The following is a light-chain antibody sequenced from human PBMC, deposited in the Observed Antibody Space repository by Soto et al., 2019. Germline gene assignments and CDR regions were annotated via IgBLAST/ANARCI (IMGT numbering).Light chain of an antibody. J-gene: IGLJ1*01. Sequence: QSVLTQPPSVSGAPGQRVTISCAGSDSNIGAGSDVHWYQHLPGTAPKLLIYENSNRPSGVPDRFSGSKSGTSGSLDITGLQADDEAEYYCQSYDFGLSAHNYVFGTGTKLTVL. CDR3: QSYDFGLSAHNYV. CDR2: ENS. V-gene: IGLV1-40*01. CDR1: DSNIGAGSD.